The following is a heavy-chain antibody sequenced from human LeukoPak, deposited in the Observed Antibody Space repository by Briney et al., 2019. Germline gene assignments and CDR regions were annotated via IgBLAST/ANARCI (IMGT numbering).Heavy chain of an antibody. CDR2: IYPGDSDT. V-gene: IGHV5-51*01. CDR3: ARMGGSGSNTYYYYGMDV. J-gene: IGHJ6*02. CDR1: GYSFTSYW. D-gene: IGHD3-10*01. Sequence: AGESLKISCKGSGYSFTSYWIGWVRQMPGKGLEWMGIIYPGDSDTRYSPSFQGQVTISADKSISTAYLQWSSLKASDTAMYYCARMGGSGSNTYYYYGMDVWGQGTTVTVSS.